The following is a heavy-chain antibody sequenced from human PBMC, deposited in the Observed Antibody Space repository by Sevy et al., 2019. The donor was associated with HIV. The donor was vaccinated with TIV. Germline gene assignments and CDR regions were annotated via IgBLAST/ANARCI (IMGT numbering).Heavy chain of an antibody. J-gene: IGHJ4*02. D-gene: IGHD1-26*01. CDR2: ISYDGSNK. CDR1: GFTFSSYA. CDR3: ARDRSGSYPGPFHY. V-gene: IGHV3-30*04. Sequence: GGSLRLSCAASGFTFSSYAMHWVRQAPGKGLEWVAVISYDGSNKYYADSVKGRFTISRDNSKNTLYLQMNSLRAEDTAVYYCARDRSGSYPGPFHYWGQGTLVTVSS.